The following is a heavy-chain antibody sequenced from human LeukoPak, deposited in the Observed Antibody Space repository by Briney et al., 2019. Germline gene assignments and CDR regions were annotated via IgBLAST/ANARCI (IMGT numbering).Heavy chain of an antibody. CDR3: ARDQTDTYGFDY. CDR2: ISYDGSNK. J-gene: IGHJ4*02. CDR1: GFTFSSYA. V-gene: IGHV3-30-3*01. D-gene: IGHD5-18*01. Sequence: GGSLRLSCAASGFTFSSYAMHWVRQAPGKGLEWVAVISYDGSNKYYADSVKGRFTISRDNSKNTLYLQMNSLRSDDTAVYYCARDQTDTYGFDYWGQGTLVTVSS.